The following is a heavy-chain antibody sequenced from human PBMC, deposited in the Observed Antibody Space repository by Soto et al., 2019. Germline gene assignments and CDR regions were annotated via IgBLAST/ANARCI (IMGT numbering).Heavy chain of an antibody. V-gene: IGHV3-30*03. D-gene: IGHD3-10*01. CDR2: ISYDGSDK. CDR3: VGGQYYFDY. Sequence: QVRLVGSGGGVVQPGRSLRLSCAASGFPFTSYGMHWVREGPDKGLEWVAIISYDGSDKYYADSVKGRFTISRDNSKNTLYLQMNSLRPEDTALYYCVGGQYYFDYRGQGTLVIVSS. CDR1: GFPFTSYG. J-gene: IGHJ4*02.